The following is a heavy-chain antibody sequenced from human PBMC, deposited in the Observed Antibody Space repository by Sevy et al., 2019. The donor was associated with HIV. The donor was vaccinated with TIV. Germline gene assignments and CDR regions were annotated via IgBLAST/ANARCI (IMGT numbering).Heavy chain of an antibody. D-gene: IGHD2-8*02. J-gene: IGHJ6*02. Sequence: GGSLRLSCAASGFTFSSYWMSWVRQAPGKGLEWVANINQNGSEKYYVDSVKGRFTISRDNAKNSLYLQMNSLRAEDTAVYYCARDCECTGGVCDLMDVWGQGTTVTVSS. CDR2: INQNGSEK. V-gene: IGHV3-7*03. CDR1: GFTFSSYW. CDR3: ARDCECTGGVCDLMDV.